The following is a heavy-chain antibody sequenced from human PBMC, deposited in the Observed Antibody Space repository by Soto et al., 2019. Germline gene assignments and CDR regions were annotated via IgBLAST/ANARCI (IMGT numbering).Heavy chain of an antibody. V-gene: IGHV5-51*01. Sequence: PGESLKISCKGSGYSFSSHWIGWVRQMPGKGLEWMGIIYSGDSDTRYSPSFQGQVTISADKSISTAYLQWSSLKASDTAMYYCAKRRKRWLNDVFDIWGKGTMVTVSS. CDR2: IYSGDSDT. J-gene: IGHJ3*02. D-gene: IGHD3-22*01. CDR3: AKRRKRWLNDVFDI. CDR1: GYSFSSHW.